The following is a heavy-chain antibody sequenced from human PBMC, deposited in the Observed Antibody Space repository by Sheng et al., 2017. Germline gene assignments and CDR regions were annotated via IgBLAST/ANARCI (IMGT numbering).Heavy chain of an antibody. D-gene: IGHD6-19*01. CDR1: GGTFSSYA. CDR3: ARPGLGAVERAYDAFDI. V-gene: IGHV1-69*05. Sequence: QVQLVQSGAEVKKPGSSVKVSCKASGGTFSSYAISWVRQAPGQGLEWMGGIIPIFGTANYAQKFQGRVTITTDESTSTAYMELSSLRSEDTAVYYCARPGLGAVERAYDAFDIWGQGTMVTVSS. J-gene: IGHJ3*02. CDR2: IIPIFGTA.